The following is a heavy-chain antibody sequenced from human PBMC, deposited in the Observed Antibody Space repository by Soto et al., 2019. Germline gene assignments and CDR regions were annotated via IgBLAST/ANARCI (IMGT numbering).Heavy chain of an antibody. V-gene: IGHV1-3*01. CDR2: INAGNGNT. CDR3: ARDLGGWPDY. J-gene: IGHJ4*02. D-gene: IGHD2-15*01. Sequence: ASVKVSCKASGGTFSSYTISWVRQAPGQGLEWMGWINAGNGNTKYSQKFQGRVTITRDTSASTAYMELSSLRSEDTAVYYCARDLGGWPDYWGQGTLVT. CDR1: GGTFSSYT.